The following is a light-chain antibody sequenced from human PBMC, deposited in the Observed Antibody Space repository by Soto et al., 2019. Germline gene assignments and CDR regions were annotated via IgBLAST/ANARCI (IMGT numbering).Light chain of an antibody. J-gene: IGKJ1*01. CDR3: LQDYNYPRT. CDR1: QGIRND. V-gene: IGKV1-6*01. CDR2: AAS. Sequence: AIQMTQSPSSLSASVGDRVTITCRSSQGIRNDLGWYQQKPGKAPKLLIYAASSLQSGDTSRFRGSGSGTDFTLTISSLQPEDFATYYCLQDYNYPRTFGQGTKVEIK.